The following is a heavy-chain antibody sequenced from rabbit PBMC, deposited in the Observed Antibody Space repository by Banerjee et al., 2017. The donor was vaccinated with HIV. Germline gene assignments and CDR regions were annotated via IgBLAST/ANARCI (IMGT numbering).Heavy chain of an antibody. Sequence: QALEESGGDLVKPGASLTLTCTASGFSFSSNYFMCWVRQAPGKGLEWIACIFTSSGNTYYASWAKGRFTISKTSSTTVTLQMTSLTAADTATYFCVTQLVGGLWGPGTLVTVS. V-gene: IGHV1S40*01. D-gene: IGHD1-1*01. CDR3: VTQLVGGL. CDR2: IFTSSGNT. CDR1: GFSFSSNYF. J-gene: IGHJ4*01.